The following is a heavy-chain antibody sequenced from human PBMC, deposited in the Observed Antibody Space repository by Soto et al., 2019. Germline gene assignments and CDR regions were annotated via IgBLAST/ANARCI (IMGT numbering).Heavy chain of an antibody. D-gene: IGHD3-22*01. V-gene: IGHV3-30-3*02. Sequence: QVQLVESGGGVVQPGRSLRLSCAASGFTFSSYALHWFRQAPGKGLEWVAVISYDGSNKYYADSVKGRFTISRDNSKNTLYLQMNSLRAEDTAVYYCAKPSGYYYDRSTYYYWGQGTLVTVSS. CDR2: ISYDGSNK. CDR3: AKPSGYYYDRSTYYY. CDR1: GFTFSSYA. J-gene: IGHJ4*02.